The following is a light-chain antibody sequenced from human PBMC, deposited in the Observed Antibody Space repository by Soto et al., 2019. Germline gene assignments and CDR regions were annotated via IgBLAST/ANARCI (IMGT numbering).Light chain of an antibody. J-gene: IGKJ2*01. V-gene: IGKV1D-8*01. CDR3: QQYYTFPLYT. CDR1: QDIGHY. CDR2: DTS. Sequence: VIWMTQSPSFLSAIRGDRVTISCRMSQDIGHYLAWYRQKPGKAPELLIYDTSRLQTGAPSRFSGSGSGTYFTLTIGSLQSEDFATYYCQQYYTFPLYTFGQGTKLEI.